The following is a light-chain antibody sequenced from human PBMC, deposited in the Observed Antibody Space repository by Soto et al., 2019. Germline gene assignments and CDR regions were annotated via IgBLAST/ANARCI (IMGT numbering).Light chain of an antibody. V-gene: IGKV3D-15*02. CDR3: QQYIDSPRT. CDR2: GAS. CDR1: QDVSSN. Sequence: EMVVTQSPATLSVSPGERATLSCRASQDVSSNLAWYQQKPGQAPRLLISGASSRATGIPDRFSGSGSGTDFTLTISRLEPEDFAVYYCQQYIDSPRTFGQGTKVDI. J-gene: IGKJ1*01.